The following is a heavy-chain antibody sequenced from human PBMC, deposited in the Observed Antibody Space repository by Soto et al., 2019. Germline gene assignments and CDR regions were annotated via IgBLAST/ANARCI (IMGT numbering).Heavy chain of an antibody. J-gene: IGHJ5*02. CDR1: GYTFARAA. D-gene: IGHD3-3*01. Sequence: GESLKISWKASGYTFARAAIGGVRQMPGKGLEWMGIIYPANSETTYSPSFQGQVTISADMSISTAYLQWSSLKASDTAIYYCAPSYNYWKTCGQGTLVTVSS. V-gene: IGHV5-51*01. CDR3: APSYNYWKT. CDR2: IYPANSET.